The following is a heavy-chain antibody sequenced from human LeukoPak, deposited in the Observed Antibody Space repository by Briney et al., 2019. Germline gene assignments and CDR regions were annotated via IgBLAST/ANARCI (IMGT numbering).Heavy chain of an antibody. CDR1: GGTFSSYA. D-gene: IGHD6-19*01. J-gene: IGHJ4*02. Sequence: ASVKVCCKASGGTFSSYAISWVRQAPGQGLEWMERVIPIFGAANYAQKFQVRVTITTDESTTKAYMELSSLRSEDTAVYYCATGWSANYFDYWGQGTLVTVSS. V-gene: IGHV1-69*05. CDR2: VIPIFGAA. CDR3: ATGWSANYFDY.